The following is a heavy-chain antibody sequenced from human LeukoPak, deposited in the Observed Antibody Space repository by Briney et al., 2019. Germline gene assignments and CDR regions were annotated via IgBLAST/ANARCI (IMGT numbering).Heavy chain of an antibody. Sequence: GGSLRLSCAASGFTFSSYAMSWVRQAPGKRLEWVSAISGSGGSTYYADSVKGRFTISRDNSKNTLYLQMNSLRAEDTAVYYCARGNELGDYAETDAFDIWGQGTMVTVSS. J-gene: IGHJ3*02. CDR2: ISGSGGST. CDR1: GFTFSSYA. V-gene: IGHV3-23*01. CDR3: ARGNELGDYAETDAFDI. D-gene: IGHD4-17*01.